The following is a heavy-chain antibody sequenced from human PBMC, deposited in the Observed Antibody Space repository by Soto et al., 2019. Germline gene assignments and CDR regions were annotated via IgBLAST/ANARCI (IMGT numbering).Heavy chain of an antibody. CDR2: IYHSGST. Sequence: LSLTCAVSGYSISSGYYWGWIRQPPGKGLEWIGSIYHSGSTYYNPSLKSRVTISVDTSKNQFSLKLSSVTAADTAVYYCARTSYSSGWYGGYYYYGMDVWGQGTTVTVSS. CDR1: GYSISSGYY. J-gene: IGHJ6*02. CDR3: ARTSYSSGWYGGYYYYGMDV. D-gene: IGHD6-19*01. V-gene: IGHV4-38-2*01.